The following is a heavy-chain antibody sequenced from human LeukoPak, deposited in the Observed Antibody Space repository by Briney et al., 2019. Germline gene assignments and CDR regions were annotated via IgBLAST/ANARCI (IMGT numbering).Heavy chain of an antibody. J-gene: IGHJ6*03. D-gene: IGHD2-15*01. Sequence: GGSLRLSCAASGFTFDDYTMHWVRQAPGKGLEWVSLISWDGGSTYYADSVKGRFTISRDNSKNSLYLQMNSLRTEDTALYYCAKDHSSYYYYYMDVWGKGTTVTVSS. CDR2: ISWDGGST. CDR1: GFTFDDYT. CDR3: AKDHSSYYYYYMDV. V-gene: IGHV3-43*01.